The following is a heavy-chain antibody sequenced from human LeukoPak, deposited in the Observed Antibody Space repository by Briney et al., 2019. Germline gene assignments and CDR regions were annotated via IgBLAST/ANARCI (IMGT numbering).Heavy chain of an antibody. V-gene: IGHV4-59*08. Sequence: SETLSLTCTVSGGSISSYYWSWIRQPPGKGLEWIGYIYYSGSTNYNPSLKSRVTISVDTSKNQFSLKLSSVTAADTAVYYCARLSEMATPYRGQGTLVTVSS. J-gene: IGHJ4*02. CDR1: GGSISSYY. D-gene: IGHD5-24*01. CDR3: ARLSEMATPY. CDR2: IYYSGST.